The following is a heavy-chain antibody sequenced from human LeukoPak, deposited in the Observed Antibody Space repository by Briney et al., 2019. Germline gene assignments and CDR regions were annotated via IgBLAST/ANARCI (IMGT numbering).Heavy chain of an antibody. CDR2: INHSGST. D-gene: IGHD2-2*01. CDR3: ARKKPIVVVVPAAKRTYYMDV. CDR1: GGSFSGYY. J-gene: IGHJ6*03. V-gene: IGHV4-34*01. Sequence: PSETLSLTCAVYGGSFSGYYWSWIRQPPGKGLEWIGEINHSGSTNYNPSLKSRVTISVDTSKNQFSLKLSSVTAADTAVYYCARKKPIVVVVPAAKRTYYMDVWGKGTTVTVSS.